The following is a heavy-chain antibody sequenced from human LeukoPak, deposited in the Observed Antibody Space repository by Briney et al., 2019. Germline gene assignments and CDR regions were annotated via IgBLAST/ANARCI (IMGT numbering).Heavy chain of an antibody. Sequence: ASVKVSCKASGYTFTSYYMHWVRQAPGQGLEWMGIINPSGGSTSYAQKFQGRVTMTRDTSISTAYMELSSLRSDDTAVYYCARGAATGTLWYYYYCMDVWGKGTTVTVSS. V-gene: IGHV1-46*01. J-gene: IGHJ6*03. D-gene: IGHD6-13*01. CDR1: GYTFTSYY. CDR2: INPSGGST. CDR3: ARGAATGTLWYYYYCMDV.